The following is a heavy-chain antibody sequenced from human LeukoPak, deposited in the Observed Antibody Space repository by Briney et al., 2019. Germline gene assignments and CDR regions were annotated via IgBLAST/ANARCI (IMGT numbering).Heavy chain of an antibody. CDR1: RYTFTSYY. J-gene: IGHJ4*02. CDR3: ARDTTGGWYEI. D-gene: IGHD6-19*01. CDR2: INPSGGST. Sequence: ASVKVSCKTSRYTFTSYYMHWVRQAPGQGLEWMGIINPSGGSTSYAQKFQGRVTMTRDMSTSTVYMELSSLRSEDTAVYYCARDTTGGWYEIWGQGTLVTVSS. V-gene: IGHV1-46*01.